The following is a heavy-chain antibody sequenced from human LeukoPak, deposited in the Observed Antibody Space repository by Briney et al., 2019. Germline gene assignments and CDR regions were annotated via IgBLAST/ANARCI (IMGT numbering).Heavy chain of an antibody. J-gene: IGHJ3*02. V-gene: IGHV3-7*01. CDR1: GFTFSSYW. CDR2: IKQDGSEK. D-gene: IGHD5-18*01. Sequence: PGGSLRLSCADSGFTFSSYWMTWVRHAPGKGLEWVANIKQDGSEKFYVDSVKGRFTISRDSAKNSLYLQMNSLRAEDTAVYYCARVRAMVSVDAFDIWGQGTTVTVSS. CDR3: ARVRAMVSVDAFDI.